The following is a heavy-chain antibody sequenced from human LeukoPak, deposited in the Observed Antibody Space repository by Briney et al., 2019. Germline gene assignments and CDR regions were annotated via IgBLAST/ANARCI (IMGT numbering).Heavy chain of an antibody. CDR3: ARGSVGGRDYYYMDV. J-gene: IGHJ6*03. CDR2: ISAYNVHT. D-gene: IGHD2-15*01. CDR1: GNMFPNYG. V-gene: IGHV1-18*01. Sequence: ASVKVSCKASGNMFPNYGITWVRQAPGQGLEWMGWISAYNVHTNYAQKLQGRVTMTTDTSTSTAYLELTSLRSDDTAVYYCARGSVGGRDYYYMDVWGKGTTVTVS.